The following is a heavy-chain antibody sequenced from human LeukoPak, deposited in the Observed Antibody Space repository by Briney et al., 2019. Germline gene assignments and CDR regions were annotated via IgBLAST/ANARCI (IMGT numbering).Heavy chain of an antibody. D-gene: IGHD3-22*01. Sequence: GGSLRLSCAASGFTFSSYAMTWIRQAPGKGLEWVTSISGSGGSTYYADSVKGRFTISRHNSRNMLFLQMTRLRANDPAVYYCAKDLVVGALDYWGQGTLVTVSS. V-gene: IGHV3-23*01. J-gene: IGHJ4*02. CDR1: GFTFSSYA. CDR2: ISGSGGST. CDR3: AKDLVVGALDY.